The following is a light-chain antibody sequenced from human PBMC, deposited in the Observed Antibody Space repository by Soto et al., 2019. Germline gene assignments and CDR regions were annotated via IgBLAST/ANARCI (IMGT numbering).Light chain of an antibody. CDR1: GSDIGAYNY. CDR2: GVT. J-gene: IGLJ1*01. CDR3: CSYASSSTYV. V-gene: IGLV2-14*01. Sequence: QSMLTQPASVSGSPGQSITISCTGSGSDIGAYNYVSWYQQHPGKAPKLLIHGVTRRPSGVSSRFSASKSAYTASLTISGLQAEDEADYYCCSYASSSTYVFGTGTKVT.